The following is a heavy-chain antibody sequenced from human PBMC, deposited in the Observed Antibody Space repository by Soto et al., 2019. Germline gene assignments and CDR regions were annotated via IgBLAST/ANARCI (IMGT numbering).Heavy chain of an antibody. J-gene: IGHJ6*02. CDR3: ARDYSNYYYYYGMDV. V-gene: IGHV4-39*01. D-gene: IGHD4-4*01. Sequence: PSETLSLTCTVSGGSISSSSYYWGWIRQPPGKGLEWIGSIYYSGSTYYNPSLKSRVTISVDTSKNQFSLKLSSVTAADTAAYYCARDYSNYYYYYGMDVWGQGTTVTVSS. CDR2: IYYSGST. CDR1: GGSISSSSYY.